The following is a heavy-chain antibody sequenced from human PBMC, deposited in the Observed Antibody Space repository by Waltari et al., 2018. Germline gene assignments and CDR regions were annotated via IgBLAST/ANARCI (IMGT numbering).Heavy chain of an antibody. CDR1: GGSISSHY. CDR3: AGGAYSSSWSVDY. D-gene: IGHD6-13*01. J-gene: IGHJ4*02. CDR2: IYYSGST. V-gene: IGHV4-59*11. Sequence: QVQLQESGPGLVKPSETLSLTCTVSGGSISSHYWSWIRQPPGKGLEWIGYIYYSGSTNYNPPRKRRVTISVDTSKNQFSLKLSSVTAADTAVYYCAGGAYSSSWSVDYWGQGTLVTVSS.